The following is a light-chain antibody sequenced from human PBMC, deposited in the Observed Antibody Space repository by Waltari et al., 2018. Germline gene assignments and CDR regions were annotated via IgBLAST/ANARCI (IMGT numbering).Light chain of an antibody. Sequence: AVVTQPASVPASPGASARLPCTLNSGINVATYRIYCYHQRPGSPPHYLLNYRSDSDTQQGSGVPSRFSGSKDASANAGILLISGLQPEDEADYYCLIWHNNAYVFGTGTKVTVL. CDR1: SGINVATYR. V-gene: IGLV5-45*01. CDR3: LIWHNNAYV. J-gene: IGLJ1*01. CDR2: YRSDSDT.